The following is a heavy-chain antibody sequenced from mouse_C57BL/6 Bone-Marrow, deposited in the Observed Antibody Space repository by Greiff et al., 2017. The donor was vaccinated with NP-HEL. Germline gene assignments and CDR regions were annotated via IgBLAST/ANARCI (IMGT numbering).Heavy chain of an antibody. Sequence: QVQLQQSGPELVKPGASVKISCKASGYAFSSSWMNWVKQRPGKGLEWIGRIYPGDGDTNYNGKFKGKATLTADKSSSTAYMQLSSLTSEDSAVYFWARRRCIVATDYYAMDYWGQGTSVTVSS. J-gene: IGHJ4*01. CDR3: ARRRCIVATDYYAMDY. CDR1: GYAFSSSW. V-gene: IGHV1-82*01. D-gene: IGHD1-1*01. CDR2: IYPGDGDT.